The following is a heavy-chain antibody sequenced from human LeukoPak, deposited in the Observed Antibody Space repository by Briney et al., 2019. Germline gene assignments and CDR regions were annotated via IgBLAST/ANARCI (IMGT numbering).Heavy chain of an antibody. J-gene: IGHJ4*02. CDR2: IYYSGST. D-gene: IGHD6-13*01. V-gene: IGHV4-59*01. Sequence: SETLSLTCTVSGGSISSYYWSWIRQPPGKGLEWIGYIYYSGSTNYNPSLKSRVTISVDTSKNQFSLKLSSVTAADTAVYYCARDGSGYSSTWLYYWGQGTLVTVSS. CDR1: GGSISSYY. CDR3: ARDGSGYSSTWLYY.